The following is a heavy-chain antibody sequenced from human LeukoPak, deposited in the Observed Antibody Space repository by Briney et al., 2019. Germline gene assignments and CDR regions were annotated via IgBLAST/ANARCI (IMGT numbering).Heavy chain of an antibody. Sequence: GASVKVSCKASGYTFTGYYMHWVRQAPGQGLEWMGWINPSSSGTNYAQKFQGRVTMTRDTSISTAYMELSRLRSDDTAVYYCARTKNRGSSSRLFDYWGQGTLVTVSS. V-gene: IGHV1-2*02. CDR2: INPSSSGT. D-gene: IGHD1-26*01. J-gene: IGHJ4*02. CDR1: GYTFTGYY. CDR3: ARTKNRGSSSRLFDY.